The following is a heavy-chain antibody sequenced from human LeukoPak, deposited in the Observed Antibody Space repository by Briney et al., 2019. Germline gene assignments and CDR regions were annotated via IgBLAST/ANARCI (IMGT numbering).Heavy chain of an antibody. Sequence: SVKVSCKASGGTFSSYAISWVRQAPGQGLEWMGRIIPILGIANYAQKFQGRVTITADKSTSTAYMELSSLRSEDTAVYYCARGPFVNSILFGVAGTSGSYWGQGTLVTVSS. CDR2: IIPILGIA. J-gene: IGHJ4*02. D-gene: IGHD6-19*01. V-gene: IGHV1-69*04. CDR1: GGTFSSYA. CDR3: ARGPFVNSILFGVAGTSGSY.